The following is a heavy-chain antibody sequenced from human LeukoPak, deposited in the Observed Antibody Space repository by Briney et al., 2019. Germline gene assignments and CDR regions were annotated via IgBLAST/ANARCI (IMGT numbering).Heavy chain of an antibody. CDR1: GGSISSYY. V-gene: IGHV4-59*12. CDR3: ARDLWLENWFDP. J-gene: IGHJ5*02. Sequence: PSETLSLTCTVSGGSISSYYWSWIRQPPGKGLEWIGYIYYSGSTNYNPSLKSRVTISVDTSKNQFSLKLSSVTAADTAVYYCARDLWLENWFDPWGQGTLVTVSS. D-gene: IGHD5-12*01. CDR2: IYYSGST.